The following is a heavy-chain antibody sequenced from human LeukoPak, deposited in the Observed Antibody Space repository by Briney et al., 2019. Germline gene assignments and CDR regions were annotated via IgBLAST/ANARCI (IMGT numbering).Heavy chain of an antibody. Sequence: SVKVSCKASGGTFSSYAISWVRQAPGQGPEWMGGIIPIFGTANYAQKFQGRVTITADESTSTAYMELSSLRSEDTAVYYCATRPLNYYDSSGYAPASYYYMDVWGKGTTVTVSS. CDR3: ATRPLNYYDSSGYAPASYYYMDV. D-gene: IGHD3-22*01. CDR2: IIPIFGTA. J-gene: IGHJ6*03. CDR1: GGTFSSYA. V-gene: IGHV1-69*01.